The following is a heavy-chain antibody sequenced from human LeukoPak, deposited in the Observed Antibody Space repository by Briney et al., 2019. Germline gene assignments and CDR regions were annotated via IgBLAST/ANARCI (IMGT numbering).Heavy chain of an antibody. CDR1: GFTFSSYG. D-gene: IGHD5-18*01. J-gene: IGHJ4*02. V-gene: IGHV3-30*02. Sequence: YPGGSLRLSCAASGFTFSSYGMHWVRQAPGKGLEWVAFIRYDGSNKFYADSVKGRFTISRDNSKNTLYLQMNSLRAEDTAVYYCARRRGYSYGRDFDYWGQGTLVTVSS. CDR3: ARRRGYSYGRDFDY. CDR2: IRYDGSNK.